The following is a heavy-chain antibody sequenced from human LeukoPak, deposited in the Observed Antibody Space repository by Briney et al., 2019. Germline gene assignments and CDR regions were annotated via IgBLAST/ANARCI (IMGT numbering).Heavy chain of an antibody. J-gene: IGHJ4*02. D-gene: IGHD3-10*01. CDR1: GYTFTGYY. Sequence: GASVKVSCKASGYTFTGYYMHWVRQAPGQGLEWMGWINPNSGGTNYAQKFQGRVTMTRDTSISTAYMELSRLRSDDTAVYYCARVFYYGSGSPYFDYWGQGTLVTVSS. CDR3: ARVFYYGSGSPYFDY. V-gene: IGHV1-2*02. CDR2: INPNSGGT.